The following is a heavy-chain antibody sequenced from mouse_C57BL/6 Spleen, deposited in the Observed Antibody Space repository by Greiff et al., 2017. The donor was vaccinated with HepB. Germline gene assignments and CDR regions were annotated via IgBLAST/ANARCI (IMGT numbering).Heavy chain of an antibody. J-gene: IGHJ4*01. V-gene: IGHV5-16*01. CDR2: INYDGSST. CDR3: ARDRHYYGSSYYAMDY. CDR1: GFTFSDYY. Sequence: EVKLVESEGGLVQPGSSMKLSCTASGFTFSDYYMAWVRQVPEKGLEWVANINYDGSSTYYLDSLKSRFIISRDNEKNILYLQMSSLKSEDTATYYCARDRHYYGSSYYAMDYWGQGTSVTVSS. D-gene: IGHD1-1*01.